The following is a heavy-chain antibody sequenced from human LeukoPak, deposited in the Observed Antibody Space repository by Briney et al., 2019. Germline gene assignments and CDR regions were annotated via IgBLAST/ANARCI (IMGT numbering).Heavy chain of an antibody. V-gene: IGHV3-30*02. J-gene: IGHJ4*02. CDR3: AREQGYYDSSGYSDY. CDR1: GFSFSDFD. D-gene: IGHD3-22*01. Sequence: PGGSLRLSCATSGFSFSDFDMQWVRQAPGQGLEWVAFIRSDGSNTYYGDSVKGRFTISRDNSKNTLYLQMNSLRAEDTAVYYCAREQGYYDSSGYSDYWGQGTLVTVSS. CDR2: IRSDGSNT.